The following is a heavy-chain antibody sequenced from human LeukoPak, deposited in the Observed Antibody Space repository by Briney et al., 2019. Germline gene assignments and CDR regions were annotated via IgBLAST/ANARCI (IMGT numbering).Heavy chain of an antibody. CDR2: IYYSGSS. V-gene: IGHV4-59*08. CDR1: GGSISSYY. D-gene: IGHD6-19*01. Sequence: SETLSLTCTVSGGSISSYYWSWIRQPPGKALEWIGYIYYSGSSNYNPSLKSRVTMSIDTSKNQFSLKLNSVTAADTAVYYCATGDETSGWYGYWGQGTLVIVSS. CDR3: ATGDETSGWYGY. J-gene: IGHJ4*02.